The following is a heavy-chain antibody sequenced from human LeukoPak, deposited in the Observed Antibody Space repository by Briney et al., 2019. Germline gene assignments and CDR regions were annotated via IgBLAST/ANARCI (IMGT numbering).Heavy chain of an antibody. Sequence: GGSLRLSCAASGFTFSSYAMSWVRQAPGKGLEWVSYISSSGSTIYYADPVKGRFTISRDNTKNSLYLQMNSLRAEDTAVYYCARDGSYDSSGYYFDYWGQGTLVTVSS. V-gene: IGHV3-48*04. CDR2: ISSSGSTI. CDR3: ARDGSYDSSGYYFDY. J-gene: IGHJ4*02. CDR1: GFTFSSYA. D-gene: IGHD3-22*01.